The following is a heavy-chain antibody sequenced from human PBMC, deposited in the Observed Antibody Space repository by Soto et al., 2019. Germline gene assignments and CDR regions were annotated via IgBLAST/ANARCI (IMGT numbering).Heavy chain of an antibody. D-gene: IGHD4-4*01. J-gene: IGHJ4*02. V-gene: IGHV4-34*01. Sequence: HVQLQQWGAGLLKPSETLSLTCAVYGGSFSGYYWSWIRQPPGKGLEWIGEINHSGSTNYNPSLKSRVTISVDTSKNQFALKLSSVTAADTAVYYCARGSLHLYYFDYWGQGTLVTVSS. CDR2: INHSGST. CDR3: ARGSLHLYYFDY. CDR1: GGSFSGYY.